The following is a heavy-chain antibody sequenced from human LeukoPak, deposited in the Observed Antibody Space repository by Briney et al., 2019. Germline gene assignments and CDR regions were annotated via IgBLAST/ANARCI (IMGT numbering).Heavy chain of an antibody. J-gene: IGHJ6*02. Sequence: GGSRRLSCAASGITVSVNYMSWVRQAPGKGLEWVSVIYSGENTYYADSVKGRFTISRDNSKNTLYLQMNSLRAEDTAVYYCARAPPTVTKHGMDVWGQGTTVTVS. V-gene: IGHV3-53*01. CDR2: IYSGENT. CDR3: ARAPPTVTKHGMDV. CDR1: GITVSVNY. D-gene: IGHD4-17*01.